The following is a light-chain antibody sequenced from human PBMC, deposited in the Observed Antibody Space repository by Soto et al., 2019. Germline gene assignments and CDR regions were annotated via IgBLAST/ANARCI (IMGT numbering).Light chain of an antibody. V-gene: IGLV2-8*01. CDR2: EVS. CDR1: SSDVGGSNF. CDR3: SSYAGSNKSV. Sequence: QSALTQPPSASGSPGQSVTISCTGTSSDVGGSNFVSWYQQHPGKAPKLIISEVSKRPSGVPARFSGSKSGNTASLTVSGLQPEDEADYYCSSYAGSNKSVFGTGTKLTVL. J-gene: IGLJ1*01.